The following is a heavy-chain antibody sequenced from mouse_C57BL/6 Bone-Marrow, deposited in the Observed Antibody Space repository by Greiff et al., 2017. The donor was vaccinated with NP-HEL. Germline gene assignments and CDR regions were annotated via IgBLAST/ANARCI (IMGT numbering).Heavy chain of an antibody. CDR3: ARSSDGYYYAMDY. J-gene: IGHJ4*01. Sequence: QVQLQQPGAELVMPGASVKLSCKASGYTFTSYWMHWVKQRPGQGLEWIGEIDPSYSYTNYNQKFKGKSTLTVDKSSSTAYMQLSSLTSEDSAVYYCARSSDGYYYAMDYWGQGTSVTVSS. D-gene: IGHD2-3*01. CDR2: IDPSYSYT. V-gene: IGHV1-69*01. CDR1: GYTFTSYW.